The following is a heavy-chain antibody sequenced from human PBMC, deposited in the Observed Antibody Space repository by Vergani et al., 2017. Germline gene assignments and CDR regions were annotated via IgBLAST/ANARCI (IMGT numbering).Heavy chain of an antibody. CDR3: ARHRGSWGFFPSSYFYGMDV. D-gene: IGHD3-10*01. CDR1: DSSIMTNPY. J-gene: IGHJ6*02. V-gene: IGHV4-38-2*01. CDR2: IHHSGDT. Sequence: QVQLQESGPGLVKPSETLTLTCDVSDSSIMTNPYWGWFRQSPGKGLEWIGCIHHSGDTHYNSSLKSRVSISIVSSSKFSLILTSVTAADTAIYYCARHRGSWGFFPSSYFYGMDVWGHGTTVTVSS.